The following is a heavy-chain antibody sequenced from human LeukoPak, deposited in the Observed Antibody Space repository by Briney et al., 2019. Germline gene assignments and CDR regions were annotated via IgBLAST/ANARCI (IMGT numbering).Heavy chain of an antibody. J-gene: IGHJ4*02. CDR2: INPSGGST. CDR3: AREASGYDILTGYYRLNSLFDY. D-gene: IGHD3-9*01. Sequence: GASVKVSCKASGYTFTSYYMHWVRQAPGQGLEWMGLINPSGGSTSYAQKFQGRVTMTRDTSTSTVYMELSSLRSEDTAVYYRAREASGYDILTGYYRLNSLFDYWGQGTLVTVSS. V-gene: IGHV1-46*01. CDR1: GYTFTSYY.